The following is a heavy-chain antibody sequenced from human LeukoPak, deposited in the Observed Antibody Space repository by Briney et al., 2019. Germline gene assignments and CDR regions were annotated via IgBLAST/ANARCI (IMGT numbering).Heavy chain of an antibody. Sequence: PSQTLSLTCAVSGGSLSSGGYSWSWIRHPPGKGLEWIGYSYHSGRTYYNPSLKRRVTKLENRSKNQSSLELSYVTAAGTAVDYSARVQVATMFDHWGQGTLVTVSS. V-gene: IGHV4-30-2*01. J-gene: IGHJ5*02. D-gene: IGHD5-12*01. CDR1: GGSLSSGGYS. CDR3: ARVQVATMFDH. CDR2: SYHSGRT.